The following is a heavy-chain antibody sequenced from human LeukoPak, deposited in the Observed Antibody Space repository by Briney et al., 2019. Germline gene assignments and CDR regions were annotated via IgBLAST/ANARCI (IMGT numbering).Heavy chain of an antibody. CDR3: ARDSAVTTHPRGSY. V-gene: IGHV3-7*01. Sequence: GGSLRLSCAASGFTLSSYWMSWVRQAPGKGLEWVANIKQDGSEKYYVDSVKGRFTISRDNAKNSLYLQMNSLRAEDTAVYYCARDSAVTTHPRGSYWGQGTLVTVSS. CDR2: IKQDGSEK. CDR1: GFTLSSYW. D-gene: IGHD4-17*01. J-gene: IGHJ4*02.